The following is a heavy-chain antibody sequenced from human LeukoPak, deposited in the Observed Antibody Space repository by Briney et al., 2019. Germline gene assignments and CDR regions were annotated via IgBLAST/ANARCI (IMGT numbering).Heavy chain of an antibody. CDR2: INSDGSST. CDR3: ARGYCSGGSCYRPFDY. Sequence: GGTLRLSCAASGFTFSSHWMHWVRQAPGKGLVWVSRINSDGSSTSYADSVKGRFTISRDNAKNTLYLQMNSLRAEDTAVYYCARGYCSGGSCYRPFDYWGQGTLVTVSS. CDR1: GFTFSSHW. J-gene: IGHJ4*02. D-gene: IGHD2-15*01. V-gene: IGHV3-74*01.